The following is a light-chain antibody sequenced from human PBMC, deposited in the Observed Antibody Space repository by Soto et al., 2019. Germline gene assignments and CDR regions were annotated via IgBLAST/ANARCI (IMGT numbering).Light chain of an antibody. CDR1: TGAVTSGHY. J-gene: IGLJ3*02. V-gene: IGLV7-46*01. CDR2: DIS. Sequence: QAVVTQEPSLTVSPGGTVTLTCGSSTGAVTSGHYPYWFQQKPGQAPRTLIYDISKKHSWTPARFSGSLLGDKAALTLSGVQREDEAEYYCLLTYSDAVVFGGGTKLTVL. CDR3: LLTYSDAVV.